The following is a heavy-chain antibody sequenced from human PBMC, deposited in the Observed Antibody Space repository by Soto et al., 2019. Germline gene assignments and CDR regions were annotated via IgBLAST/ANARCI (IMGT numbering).Heavy chain of an antibody. CDR2: IYPGDSDT. Sequence: GESLKISCDGSGYSFTSYCIGLVLQMPGKGLEWMGIIYPGDSDTRYSPSFQGQVTISADKSISTAYLQWSSLKASDTAMYYCAISDTAMGSGPYGMDVWGQGTTVTVSS. CDR3: AISDTAMGSGPYGMDV. D-gene: IGHD5-18*01. J-gene: IGHJ6*02. CDR1: GYSFTSYC. V-gene: IGHV5-51*01.